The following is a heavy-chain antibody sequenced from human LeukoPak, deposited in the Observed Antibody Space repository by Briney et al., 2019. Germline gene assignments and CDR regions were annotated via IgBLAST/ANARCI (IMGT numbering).Heavy chain of an antibody. Sequence: SETLSLTCTVSGGSISSSSYYWGWIRQLPGKGLEWIGSIYYSGSTYYNPSLKSRVTISVDTSKNQFSLKLSSVTAADTAVYYCARDSWAARPTWGQGTLVTVSS. CDR3: ARDSWAARPT. CDR2: IYYSGST. D-gene: IGHD6-6*01. J-gene: IGHJ4*02. CDR1: GGSISSSSYY. V-gene: IGHV4-39*02.